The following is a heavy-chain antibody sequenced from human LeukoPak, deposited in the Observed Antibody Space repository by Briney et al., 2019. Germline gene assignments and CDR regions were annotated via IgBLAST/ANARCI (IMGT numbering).Heavy chain of an antibody. CDR2: ITGSGGGT. V-gene: IGHV3-23*01. CDR3: ARGIAILLKGAFDI. Sequence: GGSLRLSCAASGFTFSSYAMSWVRQAPGKGLEWVAAITGSGGGTSYADSVKGRFTISRDNSNNTLYLQMNSLRDDDTAVYYCARGIAILLKGAFDIWGQGTMVTVSS. J-gene: IGHJ3*02. D-gene: IGHD2-21*01. CDR1: GFTFSSYA.